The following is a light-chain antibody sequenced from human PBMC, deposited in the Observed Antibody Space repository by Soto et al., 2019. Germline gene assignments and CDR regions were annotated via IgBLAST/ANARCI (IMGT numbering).Light chain of an antibody. V-gene: IGKV3-15*01. Sequence: EIVMTQSPATVPVSPGERVTLSCRASQSVSIDLAWYQRKPGQAPRLLIYGASTRATDIPATFTGSGSGTEFTLTISSLQSEDIAVYYCQQYNKWPQTFGQGTKVDI. CDR1: QSVSID. CDR3: QQYNKWPQT. CDR2: GAS. J-gene: IGKJ1*01.